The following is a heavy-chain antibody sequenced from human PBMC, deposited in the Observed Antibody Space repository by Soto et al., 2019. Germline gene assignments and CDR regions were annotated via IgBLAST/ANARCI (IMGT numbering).Heavy chain of an antibody. CDR3: ARLRIATNNYKWFDP. J-gene: IGHJ5*02. D-gene: IGHD2-21*01. CDR2: IYVTGAV. CDR1: GAALNSGNYC. V-gene: IGHV4-31*03. Sequence: SETLSLTCSVSGAALNSGNYCWSWFRQVPGKGLEWIGHIYVTGAVDYNPSLRDRITISQDTSERQFSLNLRLVTAADTAVYYCARLRIATNNYKWFDPWGQGTLVTVSS.